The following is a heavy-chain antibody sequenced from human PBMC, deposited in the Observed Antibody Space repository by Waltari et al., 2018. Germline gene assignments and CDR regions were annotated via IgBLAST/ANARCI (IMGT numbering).Heavy chain of an antibody. V-gene: IGHV4-38-2*02. D-gene: IGHD1-26*01. CDR3: ARDGGRVGATRFDY. J-gene: IGHJ4*02. Sequence: QVQLQESGPGLVKPSETLSLTCAVSGYSISSGYYWGWIRQPPGKGLEWNGSIYLGGSTFDNPSLKSRVTITVDTSKNQFSLKRSSVTAADTAVYYCARDGGRVGATRFDYWGQGTLVTVSS. CDR2: IYLGGST. CDR1: GYSISSGYY.